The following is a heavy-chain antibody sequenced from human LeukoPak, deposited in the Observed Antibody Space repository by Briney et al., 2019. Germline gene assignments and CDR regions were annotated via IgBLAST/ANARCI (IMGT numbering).Heavy chain of an antibody. V-gene: IGHV3-13*01. CDR2: IHTSGLT. CDR1: GFTFSDYD. CDR3: ARELLGPHFYGMDV. Sequence: GGSLRLSCAASGFTFSDYDMHWVRQVTGKGLEWVSAIHTSGLTYYANSVKGRFIISRDNAKNSLFLKMNSLRAGDTAVYYCARELLGPHFYGMDVWGQGTTVTVSS. J-gene: IGHJ6*02. D-gene: IGHD3-3*02.